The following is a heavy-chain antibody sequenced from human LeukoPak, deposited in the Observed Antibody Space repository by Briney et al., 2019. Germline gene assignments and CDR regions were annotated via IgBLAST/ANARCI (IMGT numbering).Heavy chain of an antibody. CDR3: ATSGYNRFDY. J-gene: IGHJ4*02. Sequence: AGSLTLSCAASGFTLSSSGMSWVRQAPGKGLEWVSTISGSDSSTYYADSVKGRFTISRDNSKNTLYLQMNSLRADDTAVYYCATSGYNRFDYWGQGTLVTVSS. V-gene: IGHV3-23*01. CDR1: GFTLSSSG. D-gene: IGHD5-24*01. CDR2: ISGSDSST.